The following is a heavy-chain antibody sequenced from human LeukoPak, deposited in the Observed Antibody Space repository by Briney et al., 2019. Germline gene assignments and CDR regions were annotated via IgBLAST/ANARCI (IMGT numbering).Heavy chain of an antibody. Sequence: SETLSLTCTVSGGSICSSSYYWGWIRQSPGKGLDWIGNIYYSGSAYYNPSLKSRVTISVDTSKNQFSLKLRSVTAADTAIYYCGRTGYHYDSSGYHRAEYFQHWGQGTLVTVSS. D-gene: IGHD3-22*01. CDR2: IYYSGSA. CDR1: GGSICSSSYY. J-gene: IGHJ1*01. CDR3: GRTGYHYDSSGYHRAEYFQH. V-gene: IGHV4-39*01.